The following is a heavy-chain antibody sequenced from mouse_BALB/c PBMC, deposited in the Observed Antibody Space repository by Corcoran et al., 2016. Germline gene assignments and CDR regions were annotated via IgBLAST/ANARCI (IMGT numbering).Heavy chain of an antibody. CDR3: AREGLYAMDY. CDR1: GFNIKDYY. CDR2: IDPENGNT. V-gene: IGHV14-1*02. D-gene: IGHD3-1*01. J-gene: IGHJ4*01. Sequence: EVQLQQSGAELVRPGALVKLSCKASGFNIKDYYMHWVKQRPEQGLEWIGWIDPENGNTIYDPKFQGKASITADTSSNTAYLQLSSLTSEDTAVYYCAREGLYAMDYWGQGTSVTVSS.